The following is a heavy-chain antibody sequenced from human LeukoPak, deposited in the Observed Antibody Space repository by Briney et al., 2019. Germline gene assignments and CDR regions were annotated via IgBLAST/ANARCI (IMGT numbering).Heavy chain of an antibody. V-gene: IGHV3-11*04. D-gene: IGHD6-6*01. J-gene: IGHJ3*02. CDR1: GFTFSDYY. CDR2: ISSSGSTI. Sequence: GGSLRLSCAASGFTFSDYYMSWLRQAPGKGLEWVSYISSSGSTIYYADSAKGRFTISRDNAKNSLYLQMNSLRAEDTAVYYCARDGDRAARSAFDIWGQGTMVTVSS. CDR3: ARDGDRAARSAFDI.